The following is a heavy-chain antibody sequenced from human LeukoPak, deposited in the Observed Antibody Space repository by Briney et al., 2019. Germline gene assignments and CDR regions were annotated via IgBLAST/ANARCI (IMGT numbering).Heavy chain of an antibody. D-gene: IGHD6-13*01. CDR2: IRYDGSNK. CDR3: AKDKSSSWPSNWFDP. V-gene: IGHV3-30*02. Sequence: PGGSLRLSCAASGFTFSSYGMHWVRQAPGKGLEWVAFIRYDGSNKYCADSVKGRFTISRDNSKNTLYLQMNSLRAEDTAVYYCAKDKSSSWPSNWFDPWGQGTLVTVSS. CDR1: GFTFSSYG. J-gene: IGHJ5*02.